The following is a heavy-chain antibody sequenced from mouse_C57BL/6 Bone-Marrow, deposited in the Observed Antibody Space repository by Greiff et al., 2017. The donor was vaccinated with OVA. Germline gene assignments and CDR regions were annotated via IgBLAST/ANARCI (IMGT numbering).Heavy chain of an antibody. V-gene: IGHV2-6-1*01. Sequence: QVQLQQSGPGLVAPSQSLSITCTVSGFSLTSYGVHWVRQPPGKGLEWLVVIWSDGSTTYNSALKSRLSISKDNSKSQVFLKMNSLQTDDTAMYYCARHGYYGSSPYAMDDWGQGTSVTVSS. J-gene: IGHJ4*01. D-gene: IGHD1-1*01. CDR3: ARHGYYGSSPYAMDD. CDR2: IWSDGST. CDR1: GFSLTSYG.